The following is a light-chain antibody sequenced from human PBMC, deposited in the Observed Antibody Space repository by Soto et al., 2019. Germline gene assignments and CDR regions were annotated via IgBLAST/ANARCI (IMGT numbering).Light chain of an antibody. V-gene: IGKV1-39*01. CDR2: AAS. CDR3: QQNYNIPRT. CDR1: QSLSNY. Sequence: DIQMTQSPSSLSASVGDRVTITCRASQSLSNYLIWYQQKPGKAPRLLISAASSLQSGVPSRFSGSGSGTDFTLTISSLQPEDFATYYCQQNYNIPRTFGQGTKVEIK. J-gene: IGKJ1*01.